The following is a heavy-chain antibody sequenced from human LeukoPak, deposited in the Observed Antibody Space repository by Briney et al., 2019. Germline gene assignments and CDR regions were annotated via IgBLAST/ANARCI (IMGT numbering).Heavy chain of an antibody. CDR3: ARSGRAAAGNHAFDI. CDR2: INPNSGGT. Sequence: ASVKVSCKASGYTFTGYYMHWVRQAPGQGLEWMGWINPNSGGTNYAQKFQGRVTMTRDTSISTAYMELSRLRSDDTAVYYCARSGRAAAGNHAFDIWGQGTMVIVSS. CDR1: GYTFTGYY. D-gene: IGHD6-13*01. J-gene: IGHJ3*02. V-gene: IGHV1-2*02.